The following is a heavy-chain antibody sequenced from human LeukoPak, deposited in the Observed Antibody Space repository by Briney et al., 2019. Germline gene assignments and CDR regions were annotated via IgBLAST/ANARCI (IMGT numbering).Heavy chain of an antibody. CDR1: GFTVSGNY. CDR3: AKDRTPNCTNGVCYIPKSLTLLY. Sequence: GGSLRLSCAASGFTVSGNYMSWVRQAPGKGLEWVSVIYGGGSAYYADSAQGRFTISSDNSKNTLYLQMNSLRAEDTAVYYCAKDRTPNCTNGVCYIPKSLTLLYWGQGTLVTVSS. J-gene: IGHJ4*02. D-gene: IGHD2-8*01. CDR2: IYGGGSA. V-gene: IGHV3-66*01.